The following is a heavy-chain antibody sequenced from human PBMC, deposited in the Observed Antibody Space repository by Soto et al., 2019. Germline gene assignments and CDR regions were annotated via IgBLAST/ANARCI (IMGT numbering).Heavy chain of an antibody. CDR2: IRGDGGQT. D-gene: IGHD3-9*01. CDR1: GFTFTSYG. V-gene: IGHV3-23*01. CDR3: ARDVGLDSDDFFAY. J-gene: IGHJ4*02. Sequence: GGSPRLSCTASGFTFTSYGMGWVRQAPGKGLQWVSTIRGDGGQTHYTDSVKGRLSISRDNSKNTVYLQMDSLRAEDTAMYFCARDVGLDSDDFFAYWGQGTQVTVSS.